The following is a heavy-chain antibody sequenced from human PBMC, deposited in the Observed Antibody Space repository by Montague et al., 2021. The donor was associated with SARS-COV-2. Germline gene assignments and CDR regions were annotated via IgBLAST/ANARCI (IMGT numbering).Heavy chain of an antibody. CDR3: ARDSLTLDAFDI. D-gene: IGHD3-9*01. V-gene: IGHV4-61*02. CDR2: IYTSGST. Sequence: TLSLTCTVSGGSISSGSSYWSWIRQPAGKGLEWIGRIYTSGSTNYNPSLKSRVTISVDTSKNQLSLKLRSVTAADTAVYYCARDSLTLDAFDIWGQGTMVTVSS. CDR1: GGSISSGSSY. J-gene: IGHJ3*02.